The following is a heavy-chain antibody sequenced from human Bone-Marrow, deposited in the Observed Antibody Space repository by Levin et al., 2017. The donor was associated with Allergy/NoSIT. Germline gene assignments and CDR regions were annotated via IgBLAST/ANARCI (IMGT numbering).Heavy chain of an antibody. J-gene: IGHJ4*02. CDR1: GFTFDDCA. CDR3: ARAFPSAHGYEAGYLEF. V-gene: IGHV3-30-3*01. D-gene: IGHD3-16*01. CDR2: ITYDGSNK. Sequence: GGSLRLSCVASGFTFDDCAMHWVRQAPGKGLEWLSVITYDGSNKIYAESVKGRFTVSRDNSKNTLYLQMNSLTAEDTAVYYCARAFPSAHGYEAGYLEFWGQGTLVT.